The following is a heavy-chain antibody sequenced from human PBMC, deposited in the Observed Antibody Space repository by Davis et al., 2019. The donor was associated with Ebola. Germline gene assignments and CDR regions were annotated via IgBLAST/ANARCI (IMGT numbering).Heavy chain of an antibody. CDR1: GFTFSSYA. J-gene: IGHJ6*04. Sequence: PGGSLRLSCAASGFTFSSYAMHWVRQAPGKGLEWVAVISYDGSNKYYADSVKGRFTISRDNSKNTLYLQMNSLRAEDTAVYYCARAKASSSSPWGKGTTVTVSS. CDR2: ISYDGSNK. V-gene: IGHV3-30-3*01. D-gene: IGHD6-6*01. CDR3: ARAKASSSSP.